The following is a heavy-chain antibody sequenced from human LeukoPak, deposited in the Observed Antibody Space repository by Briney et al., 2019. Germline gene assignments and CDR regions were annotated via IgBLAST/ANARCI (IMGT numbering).Heavy chain of an antibody. CDR2: IYPRDSDT. CDR1: EYSLTSYW. Sequence: GEPLKISCKGSEYSLTSYWIGWVRQMPGKGLEWMGIIYPRDSDTRYSPSFQGQVTTSADKSISTAYLQWSSLKASDTAMYYCVRRVGNSKVDYWGQGTLVTVSS. V-gene: IGHV5-51*01. CDR3: VRRVGNSKVDY. J-gene: IGHJ4*02. D-gene: IGHD1-26*01.